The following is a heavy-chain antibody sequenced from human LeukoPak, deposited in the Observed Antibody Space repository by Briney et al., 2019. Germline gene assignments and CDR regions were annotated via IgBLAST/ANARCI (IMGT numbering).Heavy chain of an antibody. Sequence: GESLKISCKGSGYRFNAYWIAWVRQMPGKGLGWMGGIYPDDSDTRSSPSFQGQVTTSAAKPVSTAYLQWPSLQASDPAMHYCPSPNFPSYYDSRGYDAFDVWGQGTMVTVSS. CDR2: IYPDDSDT. CDR3: PSPNFPSYYDSRGYDAFDV. CDR1: GYRFNAYW. J-gene: IGHJ3*01. V-gene: IGHV5-51*04. D-gene: IGHD3-22*01.